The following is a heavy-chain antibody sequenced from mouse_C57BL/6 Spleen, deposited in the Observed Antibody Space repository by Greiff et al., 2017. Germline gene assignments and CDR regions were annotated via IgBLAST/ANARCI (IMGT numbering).Heavy chain of an antibody. CDR3: ASSPCVTTVVATDAMDY. CDR2: IDPSDSET. D-gene: IGHD1-1*01. V-gene: IGHV1-52*01. Sequence: QVQLQQPGAELVRPGSSVKLSCKASGYTFTSYWMHWVKQRPIQGLEWIGNIDPSDSETHYNQKFKDKATLTVDKSSSTAYMQLSSLTSEDSAVYYCASSPCVTTVVATDAMDYWGRGTSVTVSS. CDR1: GYTFTSYW. J-gene: IGHJ4*01.